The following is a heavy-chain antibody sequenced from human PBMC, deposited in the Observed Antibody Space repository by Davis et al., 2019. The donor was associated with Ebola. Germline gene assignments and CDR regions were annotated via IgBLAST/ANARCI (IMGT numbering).Heavy chain of an antibody. CDR3: ARGVEMATINPY. V-gene: IGHV1-18*01. CDR2: ISAYNGNT. D-gene: IGHD5-24*01. J-gene: IGHJ4*02. Sequence: AASVKVSCKASGYTFTSYGISWVRQAPGQGLEWMGWISAYNGNTNYAQKLQGRVTMTTDKSTSTAYMELSSLRSEDTAVYYCARGVEMATINPYWGQGTLVTVSS. CDR1: GYTFTSYG.